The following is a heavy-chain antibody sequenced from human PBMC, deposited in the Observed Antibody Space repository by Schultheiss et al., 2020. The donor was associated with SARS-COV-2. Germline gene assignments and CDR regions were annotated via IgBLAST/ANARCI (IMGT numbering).Heavy chain of an antibody. V-gene: IGHV4-61*01. CDR1: GGSVSSGSYY. Sequence: SETLSLTCTVSGGSVSSGSYYWSWIRQPPGKGLEWIGYIYYSGSTNYNPSLKSRVTISVDTSKNQFSLKLSSVTAADTAVYYCARDLGSPYYYYYGMDVWGQETTVTVSS. D-gene: IGHD1-26*01. J-gene: IGHJ6*02. CDR2: IYYSGST. CDR3: ARDLGSPYYYYYGMDV.